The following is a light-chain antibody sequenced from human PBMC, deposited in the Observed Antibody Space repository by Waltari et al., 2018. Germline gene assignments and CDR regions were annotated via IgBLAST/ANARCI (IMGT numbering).Light chain of an antibody. Sequence: DIVVTQSPHSLAVSLCERATIHSTPGQRVFNNRNNKNNLPCYQQKPGQPPKLLIYWPSTRASGVPDRFSGSGSGTDFTLTISSLQAEDVAVYYCQRYFDIVLFGQGTRVEIK. CDR3: QRYFDIVL. CDR2: WPS. CDR1: QRVFNNRNNKNN. V-gene: IGKV4-1*01. J-gene: IGKJ5*01.